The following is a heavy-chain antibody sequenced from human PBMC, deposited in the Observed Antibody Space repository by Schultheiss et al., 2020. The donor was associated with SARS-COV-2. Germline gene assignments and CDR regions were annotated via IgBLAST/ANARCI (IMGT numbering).Heavy chain of an antibody. J-gene: IGHJ4*02. CDR3: AKVWGDSSGYLTGAFDY. Sequence: SETLSLTCTVSGGSISSYYWSWIRQPPGKGLEWIGYIYYSGSTNYNPSLKSRVTMSVDTSKNQFSLKLSSVTAADTAVYYCAKVWGDSSGYLTGAFDYWGQGTLVTVSS. CDR1: GGSISSYY. D-gene: IGHD3-22*01. CDR2: IYYSGST. V-gene: IGHV4-59*12.